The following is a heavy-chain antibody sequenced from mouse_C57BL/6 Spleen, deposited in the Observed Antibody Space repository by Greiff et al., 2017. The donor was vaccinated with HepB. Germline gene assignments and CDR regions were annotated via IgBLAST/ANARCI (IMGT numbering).Heavy chain of an antibody. J-gene: IGHJ2*01. Sequence: VQLQQSGAELVKPGASVKMSCKASGYTFTSYTMHWVKQRPGQGLEWIGYINPSSGYTKSNQKFKDKSTLTDDKSSSTADMQLTSLTSEDSAVYYCARKSTRASYWGQGTTLTVSS. CDR3: ARKSTRASY. V-gene: IGHV1-4*01. D-gene: IGHD3-1*01. CDR2: INPSSGYT. CDR1: GYTFTSYT.